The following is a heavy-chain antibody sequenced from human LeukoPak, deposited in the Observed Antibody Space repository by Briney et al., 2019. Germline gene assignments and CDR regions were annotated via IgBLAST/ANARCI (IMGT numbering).Heavy chain of an antibody. Sequence: PSETLSLTYTVSGGSISSYYWSWIRQPPGKGLEWIGYIYYSGSTNYNPSLKSRVTISVDTSKNQISLKMRSVTAADTAVYYCARDGYYDSSGYSDWGQGTLVTVSS. CDR2: IYYSGST. V-gene: IGHV4-59*12. CDR1: GGSISSYY. J-gene: IGHJ4*02. CDR3: ARDGYYDSSGYSD. D-gene: IGHD3-22*01.